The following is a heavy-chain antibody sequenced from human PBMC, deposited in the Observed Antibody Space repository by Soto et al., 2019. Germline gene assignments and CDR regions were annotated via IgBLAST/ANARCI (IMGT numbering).Heavy chain of an antibody. Sequence: EVQLVESGGGLVKPGGSLRLSCAASGFTFTNAWMSWVRQAPGKGLGWVGHIKSRADDGTTDYAAPLKGRFTISRDDSKNMLYLQMNSLKTEDTAVYFCATEGIASRPPFDYWGQGTLVTVSS. D-gene: IGHD6-13*01. J-gene: IGHJ4*02. V-gene: IGHV3-15*01. CDR3: ATEGIASRPPFDY. CDR1: GFTFTNAW. CDR2: IKSRADDGTT.